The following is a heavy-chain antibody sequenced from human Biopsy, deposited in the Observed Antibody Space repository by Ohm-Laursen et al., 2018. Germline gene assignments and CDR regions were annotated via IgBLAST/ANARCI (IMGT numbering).Heavy chain of an antibody. J-gene: IGHJ3*01. CDR1: GGSISSDY. D-gene: IGHD3-3*01. V-gene: IGHV4-59*01. CDR3: ARLYRLDDYWNDDPPDAFDV. Sequence: GTLSLTWTVSGGSISSDYWSWIRQTPGKGLEWIGYISSRGSTNYNPSLRGRVTITVDTSKNQFSLKLTSVTAADTAVFFCARLYRLDDYWNDDPPDAFDVWGQGTMVTVSS. CDR2: ISSRGST.